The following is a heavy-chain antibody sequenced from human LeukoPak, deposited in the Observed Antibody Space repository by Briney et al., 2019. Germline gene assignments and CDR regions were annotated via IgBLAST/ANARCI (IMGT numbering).Heavy chain of an antibody. CDR2: INTNTGNP. Sequence: APVKVSCKASGYTFTNYAINWVRQAPGQGLEWMGWINTNTGNPTYAQGFTGRFVFSLDTSVSTAYLQISSLKAEDAAVYFCAKDRAYCGGDCSTLFDYWGQGTLVTVSS. CDR1: GYTFTNYA. CDR3: AKDRAYCGGDCSTLFDY. J-gene: IGHJ4*02. V-gene: IGHV7-4-1*02. D-gene: IGHD2-21*02.